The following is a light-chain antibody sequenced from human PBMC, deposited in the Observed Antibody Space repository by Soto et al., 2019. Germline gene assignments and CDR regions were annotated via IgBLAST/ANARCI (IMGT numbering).Light chain of an antibody. V-gene: IGKV3-15*01. Sequence: EKVMSKSLATLSVSQRERATLSCRASQIVSSSLAWYQQKPGQAPRLLIYGASTRATGIPARFSGSGSGTEFTLTISRLEPEYFAVYYCQHCQPCGESPLLPFCGGSKVAIK. J-gene: IGKJ4*01. CDR1: QIVSSS. CDR2: GAS. CDR3: QHCQPCGESPLLP.